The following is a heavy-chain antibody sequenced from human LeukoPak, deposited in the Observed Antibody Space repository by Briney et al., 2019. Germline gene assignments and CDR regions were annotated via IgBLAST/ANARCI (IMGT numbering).Heavy chain of an antibody. D-gene: IGHD2-2*01. V-gene: IGHV3-23*01. Sequence: PGGPLRLSCAASGFTFSSYAMSWVRQAPGKGLEWVSAISGSGGSTYYADSVKGRFTISRDNSKNTLYLQMNSLRAEDTAVYYCAKDGSCSSTSCYYGYWGQGTLVTVSS. CDR3: AKDGSCSSTSCYYGY. CDR2: ISGSGGST. J-gene: IGHJ4*02. CDR1: GFTFSSYA.